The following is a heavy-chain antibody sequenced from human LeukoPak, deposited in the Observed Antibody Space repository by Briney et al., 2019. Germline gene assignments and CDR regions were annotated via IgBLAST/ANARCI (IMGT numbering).Heavy chain of an antibody. CDR3: AREAAAGFFDY. Sequence: ASVKVSCKASGGTFSSYAISWVRQAPGQGLEWMGGIIPIFGTANYAQKFQGRVTTTADESTSTAYMELSSLRSEDTAVYYCAREAAAGFFDYWGQGTLVTVSS. CDR2: IIPIFGTA. V-gene: IGHV1-69*13. J-gene: IGHJ4*02. CDR1: GGTFSSYA. D-gene: IGHD6-13*01.